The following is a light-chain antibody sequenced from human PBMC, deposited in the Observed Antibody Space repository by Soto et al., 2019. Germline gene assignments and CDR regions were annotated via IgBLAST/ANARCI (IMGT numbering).Light chain of an antibody. V-gene: IGLV3-1*01. CDR1: KLGDKY. J-gene: IGLJ1*01. CDR3: QAWDSSHYV. Sequence: SSELTQPPSVSVSPGQTASITCPGDKLGDKYACWYQQKPGQSPVLVIYQDSKRPSGIPERFSGSNSGNTATLTISGTQAMDEADYYCQAWDSSHYVFGTGTKVTVL. CDR2: QDS.